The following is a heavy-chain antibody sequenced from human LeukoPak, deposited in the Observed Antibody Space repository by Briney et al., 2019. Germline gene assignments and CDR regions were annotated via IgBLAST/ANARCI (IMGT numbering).Heavy chain of an antibody. V-gene: IGHV3-23*01. D-gene: IGHD1-1*01. J-gene: IGHJ2*01. CDR1: GFTFTSYA. CDR3: AKPRAMTTGVGRYFDL. Sequence: GGSLRLSCAASGFTFTSYAMSWIRQAPGKGLEWVSAISGGGEDTYYPDSVKGRFTISRDNSKNPLYLQMNSLRAEDTAIYYCAKPRAMTTGVGRYFDLWGRGTLVTVSS. CDR2: ISGGGEDT.